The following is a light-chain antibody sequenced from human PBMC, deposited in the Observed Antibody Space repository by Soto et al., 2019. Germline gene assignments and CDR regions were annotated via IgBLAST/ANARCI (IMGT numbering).Light chain of an antibody. CDR2: YDS. V-gene: IGLV3-21*04. J-gene: IGLJ2*01. CDR1: NIGSKS. Sequence: SYELTQPPSVSVAPGKTARITCGGNNIGSKSVHWYQQKPGQAPVLVIYYDSDRPSGMPERFSGSNSGNTATLTISWVEAGDEADYYCQVWDSSSDNVVFGRGTKVTVL. CDR3: QVWDSSSDNVV.